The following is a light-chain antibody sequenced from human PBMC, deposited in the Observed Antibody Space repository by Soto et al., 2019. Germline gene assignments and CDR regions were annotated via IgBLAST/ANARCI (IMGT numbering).Light chain of an antibody. CDR2: GAS. CDR3: QQRSSWPFT. Sequence: EIVLTQSPATLSLSPGERATLSCRASQSVSSYLAWYQQQPGQAPRLLIYGASNRATGIPARFSGSGSGTDFTLTISSLEPEDFAVYYCQQRSSWPFTFGPGTKVDIK. J-gene: IGKJ3*01. CDR1: QSVSSY. V-gene: IGKV3-11*01.